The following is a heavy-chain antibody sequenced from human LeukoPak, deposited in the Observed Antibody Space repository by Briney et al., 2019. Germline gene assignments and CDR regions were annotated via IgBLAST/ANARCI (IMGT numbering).Heavy chain of an antibody. Sequence: GSLRLSCAASGFTFSSYTMNWVRQAPGMGLEWVSSISRSSSYIYYAESMKGRFTISRDNAKNSLYLQMNSLRAEDAAVYYCARRPNSGYDVYYYYYHMDVWGKGTTVTVSS. J-gene: IGHJ6*03. CDR2: ISRSSSYI. CDR1: GFTFSSYT. D-gene: IGHD5-12*01. CDR3: ARRPNSGYDVYYYYYHMDV. V-gene: IGHV3-21*01.